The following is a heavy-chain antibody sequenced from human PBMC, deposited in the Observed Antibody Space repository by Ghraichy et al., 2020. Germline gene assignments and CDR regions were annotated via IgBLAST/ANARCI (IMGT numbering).Heavy chain of an antibody. J-gene: IGHJ6*02. D-gene: IGHD3-22*01. V-gene: IGHV2-70*01. CDR1: GFSLSTSGMC. CDR2: IAWDDDK. Sequence: QTLSLTCTFSGFSLSTSGMCVSWIRQPPGQALELLALIAWDDDKYYSTSLKTRLTISKDTSKNQVVLTMTYMDPVDTATYYCARMIGNYYGMDVWGQGTTVTVSS. CDR3: ARMIGNYYGMDV.